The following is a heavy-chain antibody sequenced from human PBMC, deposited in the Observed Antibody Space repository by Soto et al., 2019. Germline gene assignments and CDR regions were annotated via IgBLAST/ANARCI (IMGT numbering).Heavy chain of an antibody. D-gene: IGHD1-20*01. V-gene: IGHV1-18*01. J-gene: IGHJ5*02. CDR1: GYTFTSYG. CDR2: ISAYNGNT. Sequence: ASVKVSCKASGYTFTSYGISWVRQAPGQGLEWMGWISAYNGNTNYAQKLQGRVTMTTDTSTSTAYMELRSLRSDDTAGYYCARDRVGNWKSNWFDPWGQGTLVTVSS. CDR3: ARDRVGNWKSNWFDP.